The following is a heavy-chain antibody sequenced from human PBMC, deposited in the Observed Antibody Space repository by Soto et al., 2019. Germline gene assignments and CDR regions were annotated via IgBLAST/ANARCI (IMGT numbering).Heavy chain of an antibody. CDR2: IYYSGTS. D-gene: IGHD2-21*02. CDR1: GGFISNSNSY. CDR3: AKGYCDAGCALDF. J-gene: IGHJ4*02. Sequence: PSEILSLTCTVSGGFISNSNSYWGWIRQPPGKGLEWIGSIYYSGTSYYMPSLKSRGTMSVDTSKNQFSLKLSSVTAADTAVYYCAKGYCDAGCALDFSGQRALVIVS. V-gene: IGHV4-39*01.